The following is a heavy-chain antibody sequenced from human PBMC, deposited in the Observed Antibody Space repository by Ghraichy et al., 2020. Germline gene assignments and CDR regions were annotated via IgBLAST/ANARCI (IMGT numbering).Heavy chain of an antibody. J-gene: IGHJ4*02. V-gene: IGHV3-11*01. CDR2: MSSSGSTT. CDR3: AREGVGAAHFDY. D-gene: IGHD6-13*01. CDR1: GFSFRDYY. Sequence: GGSLRLSCAASGFSFRDYYMDWIRQAPGKGLEWIAYMSSSGSTTKYADSVKGRFSISRDNAKKSLFLQMNSLRVDDTATYYCAREGVGAAHFDYWGQGSLVTVSS.